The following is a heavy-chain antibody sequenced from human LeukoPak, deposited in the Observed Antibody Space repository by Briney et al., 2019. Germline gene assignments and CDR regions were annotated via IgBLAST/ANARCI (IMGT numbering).Heavy chain of an antibody. CDR3: ARVSRYYDILTAYHDAFDI. CDR2: IYYSGST. CDR1: GGSISSGGYY. D-gene: IGHD3-9*01. V-gene: IGHV4-31*03. Sequence: SETLSLTCTVSGGSISSGGYYWSWIRQHPGKGLEWIGYIYYSGSTYYNPSLKSRVTISVDTPKNQFSLKLSSVTAADTAVYYCARVSRYYDILTAYHDAFDIWGQGTMVAVSS. J-gene: IGHJ3*02.